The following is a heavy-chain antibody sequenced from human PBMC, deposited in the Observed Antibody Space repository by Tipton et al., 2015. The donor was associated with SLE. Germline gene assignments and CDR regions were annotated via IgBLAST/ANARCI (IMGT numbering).Heavy chain of an antibody. Sequence: TLSLTCTVSGGSIISGGYYWSWIRQHPGKGLEWIGYIYYSGSTYYNPSLKSRVTISVDTSKNQFSLKLSSVTAADTAVYYCARGVLQYYYDSSGYYPYWGQGTLVTVSS. D-gene: IGHD3-22*01. CDR3: ARGVLQYYYDSSGYYPY. V-gene: IGHV4-31*03. CDR2: IYYSGST. CDR1: GGSIISGGYY. J-gene: IGHJ4*02.